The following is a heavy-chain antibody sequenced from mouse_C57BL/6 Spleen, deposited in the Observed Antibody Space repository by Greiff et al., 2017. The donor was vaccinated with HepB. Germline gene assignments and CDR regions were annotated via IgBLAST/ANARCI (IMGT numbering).Heavy chain of an antibody. CDR2: INPYNGGT. J-gene: IGHJ2*01. CDR3: ARRVYFFDY. Sequence: EVQLQQSGPVLVKPGASVKMSCKASGYTFTDYYMNWVKQSHGKSLEWIGVINPYNGGTSYNQKFKGKATLTVDKSSSTAYMELNSLTSEDSAVYYCARRVYFFDYWGQGTTLTVSS. CDR1: GYTFTDYY. V-gene: IGHV1-19*01.